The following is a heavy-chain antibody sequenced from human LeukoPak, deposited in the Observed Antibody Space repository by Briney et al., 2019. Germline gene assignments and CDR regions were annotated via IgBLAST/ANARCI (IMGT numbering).Heavy chain of an antibody. J-gene: IGHJ5*02. CDR3: ARAVYCSSTSCYSGTMYNWFDP. CDR1: GGSISSGGYY. D-gene: IGHD2-2*02. CDR2: IYHSGST. V-gene: IGHV4-30-2*01. Sequence: PSQTLSLTCTVSGGSISSGGYYWSWIRQPPGKGLEWIGYIYHSGSTYYNPSLKSRVTISVDRSKNQFSLKLSSVTAADTAVYYCARAVYCSSTSCYSGTMYNWFDPWGQGTLVTVSS.